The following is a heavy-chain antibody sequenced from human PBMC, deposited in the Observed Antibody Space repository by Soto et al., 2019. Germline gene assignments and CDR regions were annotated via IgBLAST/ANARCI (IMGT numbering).Heavy chain of an antibody. V-gene: IGHV3-30-3*02. CDR2: ISYDGSNK. D-gene: IGHD2-15*01. Sequence: KGLEWVAVISYDGSNKYYADSVKGRFTISRDNSQNTLYLQMNRLRLEDTAVYFFFKEEDGIRDTVPVSAFLLNRSSDL. J-gene: IGHJ2*01. CDR3: FKEEDGIRDTVPVSAFLLNRSSDL.